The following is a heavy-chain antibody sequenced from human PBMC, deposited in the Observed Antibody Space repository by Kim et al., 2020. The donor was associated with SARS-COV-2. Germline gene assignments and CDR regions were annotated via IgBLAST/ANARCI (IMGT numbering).Heavy chain of an antibody. CDR1: GFTFSNAW. V-gene: IGHV3-15*01. CDR2: IKSKTDGGTT. D-gene: IGHD6-19*01. J-gene: IGHJ3*02. Sequence: GGSLRLSCAASGFTFSNAWMSWVRQAPGKGLEWVGRIKSKTDGGTTDYAAPVKGRFTISRDDSKNTLYLQMNSLKTEDTAVYYCTTDHHSIPSSGWYGGDAFDIWGQGTMVTVSS. CDR3: TTDHHSIPSSGWYGGDAFDI.